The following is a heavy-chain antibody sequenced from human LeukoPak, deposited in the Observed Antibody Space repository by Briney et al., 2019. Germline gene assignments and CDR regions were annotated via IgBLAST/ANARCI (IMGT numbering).Heavy chain of an antibody. CDR1: GFTFSSYA. D-gene: IGHD3-16*01. CDR2: ISYDGSNK. Sequence: LTGRSLRLSCAASGFTFSSYAMHWVRQAPGKGLEWVAVISYDGSNKYYADSVKGRFTISRDNSKNTLYLQMNSLRAEDTAVYYCAKDQGRGGTFDYWGQGTLVTVSS. V-gene: IGHV3-30*04. CDR3: AKDQGRGGTFDY. J-gene: IGHJ4*02.